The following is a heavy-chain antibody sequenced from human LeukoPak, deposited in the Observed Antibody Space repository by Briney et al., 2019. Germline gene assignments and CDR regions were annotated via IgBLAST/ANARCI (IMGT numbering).Heavy chain of an antibody. Sequence: PSETLSLTCAVHGGSFSGYYWSWIRQPPGKGLEWIGEINHSGSTNYNPSLKSRVTISVDTSKNQFSLKLSSVTAADTAVYYCARGLGPIYYYYYYMDVWGKGTTVTVSS. CDR1: GGSFSGYY. J-gene: IGHJ6*03. V-gene: IGHV4-34*01. CDR2: INHSGST. CDR3: ARGLGPIYYYYYYMDV.